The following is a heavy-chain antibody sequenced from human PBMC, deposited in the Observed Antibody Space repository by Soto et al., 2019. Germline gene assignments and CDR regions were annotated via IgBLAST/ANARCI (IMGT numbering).Heavy chain of an antibody. J-gene: IGHJ6*02. D-gene: IGHD1-1*01. Sequence: QVQLQQSGPGLVKPSETLSLTCSVSSGPSSSHNWGWIRQPPGRGLEWIGYVYSTGGTSYNPSLKSRVTISADTSTNHNSLPLTSVTAADTAVYYCVRQGIGNLHGLVDVWGQGTTVRVSS. CDR3: VRQGIGNLHGLVDV. V-gene: IGHV4-59*08. CDR1: SGPSSSHN. CDR2: VYSTGGT.